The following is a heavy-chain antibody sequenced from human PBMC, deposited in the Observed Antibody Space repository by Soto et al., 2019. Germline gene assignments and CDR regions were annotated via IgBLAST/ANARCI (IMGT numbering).Heavy chain of an antibody. J-gene: IGHJ6*02. CDR2: IYYSGST. CDR1: GGSISSGDYY. V-gene: IGHV4-30-4*01. CDR3: AIDSLLSSRRMDV. Sequence: PSETLSLTCTVSGGSISSGDYYWNWIRQPPGKGLDWIGYIYYSGSTYYNPSLKSRVTISVDTSKNQFSLKLSSVTAADTAVYYCAIDSLLSSRRMDVWGQGTTVTVSS.